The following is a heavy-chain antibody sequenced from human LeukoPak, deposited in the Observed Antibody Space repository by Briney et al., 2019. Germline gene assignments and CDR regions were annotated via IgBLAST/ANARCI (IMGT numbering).Heavy chain of an antibody. J-gene: IGHJ4*02. CDR2: ISYDGSNK. V-gene: IGHV3-30-3*01. CDR1: GFTFSSYA. Sequence: GGSLRLSCAAPGFTFSSYAMHWVRQAPGKGLEWVAVISYDGSNKYYADSVKGRFTISRDNSKNTLYLQMNSLRAEDTAVYYCARDPWYYDSSGYLDYWGQGTLVTVSS. D-gene: IGHD3-22*01. CDR3: ARDPWYYDSSGYLDY.